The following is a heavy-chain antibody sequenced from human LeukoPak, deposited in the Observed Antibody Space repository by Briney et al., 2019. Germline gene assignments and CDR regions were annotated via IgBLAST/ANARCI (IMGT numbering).Heavy chain of an antibody. CDR3: ARRRWGLYYYMDV. Sequence: SETLSLTCTVSGGSISSYYWSWIRQPPGKGLEWIGYIYYSGSTNYNPSLKSRVNISVNTSKNQFSLKLSSVTAADTAVYYCARRRWGLYYYMDVWGKGTTVTVSS. D-gene: IGHD4-23*01. CDR1: GGSISSYY. CDR2: IYYSGST. J-gene: IGHJ6*03. V-gene: IGHV4-59*01.